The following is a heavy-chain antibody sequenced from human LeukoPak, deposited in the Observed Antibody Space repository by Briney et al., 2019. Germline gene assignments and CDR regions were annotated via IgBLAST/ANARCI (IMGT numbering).Heavy chain of an antibody. D-gene: IGHD1-14*01. CDR2: ISGSGGTT. V-gene: IGHV3-23*01. CDR3: AKDRNFDWYFDL. Sequence: GGSLRLSCAASGFTFSSYAMSWVRQAPGKGLEWVSVISGSGGTTYYADSVKGRFTISRDNSKNTLFLQMNSLRTEDTAVYYCAKDRNFDWYFDLWGRGTLVTVSS. CDR1: GFTFSSYA. J-gene: IGHJ2*01.